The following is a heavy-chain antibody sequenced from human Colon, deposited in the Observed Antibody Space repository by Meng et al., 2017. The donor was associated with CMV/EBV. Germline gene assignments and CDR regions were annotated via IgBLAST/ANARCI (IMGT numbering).Heavy chain of an antibody. CDR1: GYTFTDYY. CDR3: ARNRADGDYNSH. J-gene: IGHJ4*01. V-gene: IGHV1-2*02. D-gene: IGHD4-17*01. Sequence: ASVKVSCKASGYTFTDYYIHWVRQAPGQGLEWLGWINPHSDSGATKYAQKFQGRVTVTRDTSITTSYMELSTLGSDDTAVYYCARNRADGDYNSHWGQGTLVTVSS. CDR2: INPHSDSGAT.